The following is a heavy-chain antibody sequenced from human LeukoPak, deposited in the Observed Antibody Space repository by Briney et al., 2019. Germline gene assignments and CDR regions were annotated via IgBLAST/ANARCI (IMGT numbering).Heavy chain of an antibody. CDR3: ARDGDTAMVIY. CDR1: GNYW. D-gene: IGHD5-18*01. J-gene: IGHJ4*02. Sequence: GGSLRLSCAASGNYWMHWVRQAPGKGLVWVSHINSDGSWTSYADSVKGRFTISRDNAKNSLYLQMNSLRAEDTAVYYCARDGDTAMVIYWGQGTLVTVSS. CDR2: INSDGSWT. V-gene: IGHV3-74*01.